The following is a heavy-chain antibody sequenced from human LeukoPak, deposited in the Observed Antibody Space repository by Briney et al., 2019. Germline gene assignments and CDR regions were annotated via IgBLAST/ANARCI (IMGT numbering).Heavy chain of an antibody. J-gene: IGHJ4*02. Sequence: GGSLRLSCAASGFIISGDFMSWVRQAPGKGLEWVSVIYSDGSTYYADSVKGRFTISRDNSKNTLDLQMTGLRAEDTAVYYCARERGRGRDSPWFDYWGQGTLVTVSS. CDR2: IYSDGST. D-gene: IGHD1-26*01. CDR3: ARERGRGRDSPWFDY. CDR1: GFIISGDF. V-gene: IGHV3-53*01.